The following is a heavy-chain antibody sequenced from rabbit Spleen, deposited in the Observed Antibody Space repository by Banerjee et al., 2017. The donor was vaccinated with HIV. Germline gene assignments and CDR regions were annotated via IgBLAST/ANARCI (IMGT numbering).Heavy chain of an antibody. D-gene: IGHD6-1*01. CDR1: GFSFSSSYY. CDR3: ARATAGYAYAAYVPYNFNL. Sequence: QEQLVESGGGLVQPEGSLTLTCTASGFSFSSSYYMNWVRQAPGKGLEFIGYISYGGSAYYASWAKGRFTISKTSSTTVTLQMTSLTAADTATYFCARATAGYAYAAYVPYNFNLWGPGTLVTVS. V-gene: IGHV1S45*01. CDR2: ISYGGSA. J-gene: IGHJ4*01.